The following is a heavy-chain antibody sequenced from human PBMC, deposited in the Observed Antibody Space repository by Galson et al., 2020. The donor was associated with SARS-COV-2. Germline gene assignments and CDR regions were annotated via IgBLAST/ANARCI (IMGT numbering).Heavy chain of an antibody. J-gene: IGHJ4*02. D-gene: IGHD5-18*01. V-gene: IGHV3-7*01. CDR1: GFTFSNNW. CDR2: IKQDGSAR. Sequence: PGGSLRLSCAASGFTFSNNWMSWVRQAPGKGQEWVANIKQDGSARYYVDSVKGRFSISIDNAKNSLFLQMNSLRAEDTAVYYCARDQDGYNDFWGQGTLVTVSS. CDR3: ARDQDGYNDF.